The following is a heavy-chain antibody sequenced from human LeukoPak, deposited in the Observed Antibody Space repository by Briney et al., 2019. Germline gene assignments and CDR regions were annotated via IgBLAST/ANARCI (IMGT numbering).Heavy chain of an antibody. D-gene: IGHD6-13*01. CDR1: GGTFSSYA. CDR3: ARVGAAAGRDFDY. Sequence: GKVSCKASGGTFSSYAISWVRQAPGQGLEWMGRIIPILGIANYAQKFQGRVTITADKSTSTAYMELSSLRSEDTAVYYCARVGAAAGRDFDYWGQGTLVTVSS. V-gene: IGHV1-69*04. CDR2: IIPILGIA. J-gene: IGHJ4*02.